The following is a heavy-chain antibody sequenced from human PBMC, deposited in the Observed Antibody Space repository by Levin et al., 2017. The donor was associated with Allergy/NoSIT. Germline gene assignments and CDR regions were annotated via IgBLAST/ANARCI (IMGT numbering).Heavy chain of an antibody. CDR2: ITGSSSPI. CDR1: GFTFNTHS. J-gene: IGHJ4*02. V-gene: IGHV3-48*01. CDR3: VTSREWMAYY. D-gene: IGHD3-3*01. Sequence: GESLKISCAASGFTFNTHSMNWVRQAPGKGLEWISYITGSSSPIYYADSVKGRFTISRDNAKNSLYLQMNSLRAEDTAVYYCVTSREWMAYYWGQGTLLTVSS.